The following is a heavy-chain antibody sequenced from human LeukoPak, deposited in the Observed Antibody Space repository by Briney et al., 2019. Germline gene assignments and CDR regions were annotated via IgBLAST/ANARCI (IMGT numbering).Heavy chain of an antibody. CDR2: IYYSGST. CDR1: GGSISSYY. Sequence: PSETLSLTCTVSGGSISSYYWSWIRQPPGKGLEWIGYIYYSGSTNYNPSLKSRVTISVDTSKNQFSLKLSSVTAADTAVHYCARGQGATVVYYYYYMDVWGKGTTVTVSS. CDR3: ARGQGATVVYYYYYMDV. J-gene: IGHJ6*03. V-gene: IGHV4-59*01. D-gene: IGHD4-23*01.